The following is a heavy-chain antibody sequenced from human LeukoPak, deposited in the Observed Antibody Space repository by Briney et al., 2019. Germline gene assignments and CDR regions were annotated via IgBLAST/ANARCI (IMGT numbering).Heavy chain of an antibody. J-gene: IGHJ3*02. CDR2: MYYSGST. CDR3: ARYSSSWYPNLGAFDI. V-gene: IGHV4-39*07. Sequence: SETLSLTCTVSGGSVSSSSYYWGWIRQPPGKGLEWIGRMYYSGSTNYNPSLKSRVTISVDKSKNQFSLKLSSVTAADTAVYYCARYSSSWYPNLGAFDIWGQGTMVTVSS. CDR1: GGSVSSSSYY. D-gene: IGHD6-13*01.